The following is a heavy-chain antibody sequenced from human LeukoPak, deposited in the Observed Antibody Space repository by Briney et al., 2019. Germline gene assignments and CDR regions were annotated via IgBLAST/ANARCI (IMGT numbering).Heavy chain of an antibody. CDR1: GVSISGYY. J-gene: IGHJ4*02. Sequence: SETLSLTCTVSGVSISGYYWSWIRQPPGKGLEWIGEINHSGSTNYNPSLKSRVTISVDTSKNQFSLKLSSVTAADTAVYYCARVGNYDFWSGYTPPSFDYWGQGTLVTVSS. D-gene: IGHD3-3*01. V-gene: IGHV4-34*01. CDR3: ARVGNYDFWSGYTPPSFDY. CDR2: INHSGST.